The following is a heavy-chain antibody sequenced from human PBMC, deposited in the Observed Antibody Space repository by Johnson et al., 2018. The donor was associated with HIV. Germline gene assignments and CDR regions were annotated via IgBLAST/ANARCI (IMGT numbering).Heavy chain of an antibody. D-gene: IGHD2/OR15-2a*01. CDR1: GFTFSGYW. V-gene: IGHV3-7*05. J-gene: IGHJ3*02. CDR2: IKQDGSEK. Sequence: VQLVESGGGLVQPGGSLRLSCAASGFTFSGYWMTWVRQAPGKGLEWVANIKQDGSEKYYVDSVKGRFTISRDNSKNTLYLQMNSLRAEDTAVYYCARENRVDAFDIWGQGTMVTVSS. CDR3: ARENRVDAFDI.